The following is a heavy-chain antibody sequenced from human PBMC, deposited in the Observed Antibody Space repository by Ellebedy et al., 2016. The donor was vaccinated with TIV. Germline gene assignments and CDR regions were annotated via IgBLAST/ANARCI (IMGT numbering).Heavy chain of an antibody. CDR3: ARDLGPWRDYYYYVMGV. Sequence: GESLKISXAASGFTFSSYSMNWVRQAPGKGLEWVSSISSSSSYIYYADSVKGRFTISRDNAKNSLYLQMNSLRAEDTAVYYCARDLGPWRDYYYYVMGVWGQGTTVTVSS. V-gene: IGHV3-21*01. CDR1: GFTFSSYS. J-gene: IGHJ6*02. D-gene: IGHD3-16*01. CDR2: ISSSSSYI.